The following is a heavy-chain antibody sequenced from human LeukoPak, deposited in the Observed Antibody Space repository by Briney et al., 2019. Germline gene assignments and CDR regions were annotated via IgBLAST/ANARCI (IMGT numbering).Heavy chain of an antibody. Sequence: GRSLTLSCAASGFTFSSYGMHRVRQAPGKGLEWVAVIWYDGSNKYYADSVKGRFTISRDNSKNTLYLQMNSLRAEDTAVYYCARDYGIFGGYYYHGMDVWGQGTTVTASS. J-gene: IGHJ6*02. CDR2: IWYDGSNK. CDR3: ARDYGIFGGYYYHGMDV. D-gene: IGHD3-3*01. CDR1: GFTFSSYG. V-gene: IGHV3-33*01.